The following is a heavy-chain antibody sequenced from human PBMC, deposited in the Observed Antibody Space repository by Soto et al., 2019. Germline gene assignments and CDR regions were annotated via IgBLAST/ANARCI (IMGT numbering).Heavy chain of an antibody. Sequence: GGSLRLSCAASGFTFISYGMHWVRQAPCKGLEWVAVISYDGSNKYYADSVKGRFTISRDNSKNTLYLQMNSLRAEDTAVYYCAKDRGVGFGSGINDYWGQGTLVTVS. CDR1: GFTFISYG. CDR3: AKDRGVGFGSGINDY. D-gene: IGHD3-10*01. CDR2: ISYDGSNK. V-gene: IGHV3-30*18. J-gene: IGHJ4*02.